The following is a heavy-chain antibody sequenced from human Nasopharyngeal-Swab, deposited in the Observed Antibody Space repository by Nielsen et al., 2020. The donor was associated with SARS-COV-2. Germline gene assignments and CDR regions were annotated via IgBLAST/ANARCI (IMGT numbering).Heavy chain of an antibody. CDR2: ISWNSGSI. V-gene: IGHV3-9*01. Sequence: GESLITPCAASGFIFDDYAMHWVRQAPVKGLEWVSGISWNSGSIGYADSVKGRFTISRDNAKNSLYLQMNSLRAEDTALYYCANLLSGWYEGNAFDIWGQGTMVTVSS. D-gene: IGHD6-19*01. CDR1: GFIFDDYA. CDR3: ANLLSGWYEGNAFDI. J-gene: IGHJ3*02.